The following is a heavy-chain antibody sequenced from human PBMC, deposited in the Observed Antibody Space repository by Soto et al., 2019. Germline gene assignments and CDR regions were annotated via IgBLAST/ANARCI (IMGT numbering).Heavy chain of an antibody. J-gene: IGHJ4*02. V-gene: IGHV3-23*01. Sequence: SLRLSCAASGFTFSSYAMSWVRQAPGKGLEWVSAISGSGGSTYYADSVKGRFTISRDNSKNTLYLQMNSLRAEDTAVYYCAKGSFVLLWFGESHFDYWGQGTLVTVSS. CDR3: AKGSFVLLWFGESHFDY. CDR2: ISGSGGST. CDR1: GFTFSSYA. D-gene: IGHD3-10*01.